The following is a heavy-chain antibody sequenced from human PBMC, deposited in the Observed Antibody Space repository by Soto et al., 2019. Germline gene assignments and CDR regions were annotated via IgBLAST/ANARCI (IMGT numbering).Heavy chain of an antibody. D-gene: IGHD3-9*01. CDR1: GFTLDDYA. CDR2: ISWNSGSI. J-gene: IGHJ5*02. V-gene: IGHV3-9*01. CDR3: AKDRDYDIQNWFDP. Sequence: PGGSLRLSCAASGFTLDDYAMHWVRQAPGKGLEWVSGISWNSGSIGYADSVKGRFTISRDNAKNSLYLQMNSLRAEDTALYYCAKDRDYDIQNWFDPWGQGTLVTVSS.